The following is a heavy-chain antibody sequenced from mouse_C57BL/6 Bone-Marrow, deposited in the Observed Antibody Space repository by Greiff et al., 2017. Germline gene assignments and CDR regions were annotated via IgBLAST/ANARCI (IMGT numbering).Heavy chain of an antibody. V-gene: IGHV2-4*01. Sequence: QVQLKQSGPGLVQPSQCLSISCTVSGFSLTSYGVHWVRQPPGKGLEWLGVIWSGGSTDYNAAFIYRLSISKDNSKSQVFFQMNSLQADDTAIYYCANNGPNWYFDVWGTGTTVTVSS. J-gene: IGHJ1*03. CDR1: GFSLTSYG. CDR3: ANNGPNWYFDV. CDR2: IWSGGST.